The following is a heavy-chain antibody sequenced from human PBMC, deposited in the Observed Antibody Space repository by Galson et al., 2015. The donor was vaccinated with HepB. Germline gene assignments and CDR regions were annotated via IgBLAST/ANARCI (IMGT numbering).Heavy chain of an antibody. D-gene: IGHD2-21*01. CDR2: ISGSGGST. CDR3: AKEWGNCGGDCYEIDY. Sequence: SLRLSCAASGFTFSSYAMSWVRQAPGKGLEWVSAISGSGGSTYYADSVKGRFTISRDNSKNTLYLQMNSLRAEDTAVYYCAKEWGNCGGDCYEIDYWGQGTLVTVSS. J-gene: IGHJ4*02. V-gene: IGHV3-23*01. CDR1: GFTFSSYA.